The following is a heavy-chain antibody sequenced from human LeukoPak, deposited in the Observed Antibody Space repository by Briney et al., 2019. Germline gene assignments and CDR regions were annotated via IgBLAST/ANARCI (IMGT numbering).Heavy chain of an antibody. Sequence: SETLSLTCAVSGYSISSRNWWAWIRQPPGKGLEWIGYIYYSGSAYYNPSLKSRVTMPVDTSKNQFSLELRSVTAVDTAVYYCARSVSGPSFFDFWGQGTLVTVSS. CDR1: GYSISSRNW. V-gene: IGHV4-28*01. J-gene: IGHJ4*02. CDR2: IYYSGSA. D-gene: IGHD6-19*01. CDR3: ARSVSGPSFFDF.